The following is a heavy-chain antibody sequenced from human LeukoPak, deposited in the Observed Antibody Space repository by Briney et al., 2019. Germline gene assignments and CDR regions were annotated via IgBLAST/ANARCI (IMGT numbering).Heavy chain of an antibody. CDR3: ATDASGITHHAMDV. Sequence: PGGSLRLSCAASGFTFSDYYMSWIRQAPGKGLEWVALISTDGSKTYYADSLKGRFTISRDNSKNALNLQMNSLRTEDTAVYYCATDASGITHHAMDVWGQGTTVTVSS. V-gene: IGHV3-30*03. D-gene: IGHD3-10*01. CDR1: GFTFSDYY. CDR2: ISTDGSKT. J-gene: IGHJ6*02.